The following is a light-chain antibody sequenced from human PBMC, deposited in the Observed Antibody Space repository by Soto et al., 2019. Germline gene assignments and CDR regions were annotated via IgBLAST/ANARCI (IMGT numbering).Light chain of an antibody. J-gene: IGKJ1*01. CDR3: QQYDSYSPT. Sequence: DIQMTQSPTTLSASVGDRVTITCWASQSIGSWLAWYQQKPGEAPKSLIYDASTLEAGVPSRFSGSGSGTEFTLTISSLQPKDFATYYCQQYDSYSPTFGQGTKVEIK. CDR2: DAS. CDR1: QSIGSW. V-gene: IGKV1-5*01.